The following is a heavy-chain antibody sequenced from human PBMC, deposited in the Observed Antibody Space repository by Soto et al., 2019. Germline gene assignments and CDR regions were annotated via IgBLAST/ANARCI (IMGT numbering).Heavy chain of an antibody. J-gene: IGHJ5*02. CDR3: ARGSTIFGVVIAYNWFDP. V-gene: IGHV4-34*01. D-gene: IGHD3-3*01. Sequence: PSETLCLTCAVYGGSFSGYYWSWIRQPPGKGLEWIGEINHSGSTNYNPSLKSRVTISVDTSKNQFSLKLSSVTAADTAVYYCARGSTIFGVVIAYNWFDPWGQGTLVTVSS. CDR2: INHSGST. CDR1: GGSFSGYY.